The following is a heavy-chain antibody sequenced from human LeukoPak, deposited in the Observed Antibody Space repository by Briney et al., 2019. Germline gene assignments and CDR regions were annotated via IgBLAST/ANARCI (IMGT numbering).Heavy chain of an antibody. V-gene: IGHV3-66*02. CDR3: ARDLDGDYGVFAMDV. D-gene: IGHD4-17*01. J-gene: IGHJ6*04. CDR1: GFTVSSNY. CDR2: IYSGGST. Sequence: GGSLRLSCAASGFTVSSNYMSWVRQAPGKGLEWVSVIYSGGSTYYADSVQGRFTISRDNSKNTLYLQMNSLRAEDTAVYYCARDLDGDYGVFAMDVWGKGTTVTVSS.